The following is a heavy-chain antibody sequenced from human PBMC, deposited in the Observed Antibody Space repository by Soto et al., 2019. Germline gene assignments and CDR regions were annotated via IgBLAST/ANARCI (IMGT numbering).Heavy chain of an antibody. D-gene: IGHD3-10*01. J-gene: IGHJ6*02. Sequence: QVQLVQSGAEVKKPGSSVKVSCKASGGTFSSYAISWVRQAPGQGLEWMGGIIPIFGTANYAQKFQGRVTITADESTSTAYMELSSLRSEDTAVYYCARFGMTMVRGVIIPYYYYGMDVWGQGTTVTVSS. CDR2: IIPIFGTA. CDR1: GGTFSSYA. V-gene: IGHV1-69*01. CDR3: ARFGMTMVRGVIIPYYYYGMDV.